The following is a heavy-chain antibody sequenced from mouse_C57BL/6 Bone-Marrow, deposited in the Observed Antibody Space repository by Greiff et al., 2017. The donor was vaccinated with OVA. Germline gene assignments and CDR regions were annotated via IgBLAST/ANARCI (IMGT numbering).Heavy chain of an antibody. CDR2: ISSGGSYT. J-gene: IGHJ1*03. CDR1: GFTFSSYG. D-gene: IGHD2-3*01. CDR3: ERLIYDGYYKYFDV. V-gene: IGHV5-6*01. Sequence: EVKLVESGGDLVKPGGSLKLSCAASGFTFSSYGMSWVRQTPDKRLEWVATISSGGSYTYYPDSLKGRFTISRDNAKNTLYLQMSNLKYEDTTMYYCERLIYDGYYKYFDVWGTGTTVTVSS.